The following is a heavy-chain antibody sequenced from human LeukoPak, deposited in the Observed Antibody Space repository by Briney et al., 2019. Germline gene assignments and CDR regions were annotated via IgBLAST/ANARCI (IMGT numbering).Heavy chain of an antibody. D-gene: IGHD1-26*01. CDR3: ARANRGSYWEGAYYHYVMDV. J-gene: IGHJ6*02. CDR1: GFTFSSYA. CDR2: ISYDGSNK. Sequence: LRLSCAASGFTFSSYAMHWVRQAPGKGLEWVAVISYDGSNKYYADSVKGRFTISRDNSKNTLYLQMNSLRAEDTAVYYCARANRGSYWEGAYYHYVMDVWGQGTTLTVSS. V-gene: IGHV3-30-3*01.